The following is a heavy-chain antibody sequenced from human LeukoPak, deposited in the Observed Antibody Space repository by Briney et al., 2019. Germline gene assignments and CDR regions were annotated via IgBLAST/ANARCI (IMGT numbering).Heavy chain of an antibody. CDR1: GFTFSSYG. CDR3: AKDLQYSYGYESSALDY. V-gene: IGHV3-30*18. CDR2: ISYDGSDK. J-gene: IGHJ4*02. D-gene: IGHD5-18*01. Sequence: PGASLRLSCAASGFTFSSYGMHWVRQAPGKGLEWVAVISYDGSDKYYADSVKGRFTISRDNSKNTLYLQMNSLRAEGTAVYYCAKDLQYSYGYESSALDYWGQGTLVTVSS.